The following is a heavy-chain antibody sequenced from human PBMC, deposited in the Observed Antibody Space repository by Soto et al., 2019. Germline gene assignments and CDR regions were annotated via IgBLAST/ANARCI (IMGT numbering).Heavy chain of an antibody. CDR2: IYYSGST. CDR3: ARDKNSSGPQGFDP. D-gene: IGHD3-22*01. CDR1: GGSISSGGYY. J-gene: IGHJ5*02. V-gene: IGHV4-31*03. Sequence: QVQLQESGPGLVKPSQTLSLTCTVSGGSISSGGYYWSWIRQHPGKGLEWIGYIYYSGSTYYNPSLKSRVNISVDTSKNQSSLKLSSVTAADTAVYYCARDKNSSGPQGFDPWGQGTLVTVSS.